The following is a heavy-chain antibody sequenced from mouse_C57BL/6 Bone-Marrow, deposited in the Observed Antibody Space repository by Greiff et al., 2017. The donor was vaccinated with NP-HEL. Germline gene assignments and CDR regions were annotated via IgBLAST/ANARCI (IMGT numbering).Heavy chain of an antibody. CDR3: ARHEDDSMDY. J-gene: IGHJ4*01. CDR1: GFTFSDYY. D-gene: IGHD2-4*01. Sequence: EVNVVESGGGLVQPGGSLKLSCAASGFTFSDYYMYWVRQTPEKRLEWVAYISNGGGSTYYPDTVKGRFTISRDNAKNTLYLQMSRLKSEDTAMYYCARHEDDSMDYWGQGTSVTVSS. V-gene: IGHV5-12*01. CDR2: ISNGGGST.